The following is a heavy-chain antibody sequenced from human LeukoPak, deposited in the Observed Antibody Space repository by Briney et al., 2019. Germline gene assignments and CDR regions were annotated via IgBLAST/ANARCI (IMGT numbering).Heavy chain of an antibody. CDR2: IYHSGST. CDR3: ARGGPGDGYKH. D-gene: IGHD5-24*01. CDR1: GYSITSGYY. J-gene: IGHJ1*01. Sequence: SETLSLTCTVSGYSITSGYYWGWIRQPPGKGLEWIGNIYHSGSTYYNLSLKSRVTISVDTSKNHFSLKLSSVTAADTAVYYCARGGPGDGYKHWGQGTLVTVSS. V-gene: IGHV4-38-2*02.